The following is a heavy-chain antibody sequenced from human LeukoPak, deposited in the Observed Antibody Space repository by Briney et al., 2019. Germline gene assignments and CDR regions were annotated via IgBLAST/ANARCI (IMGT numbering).Heavy chain of an antibody. CDR3: ARAVTSTEGY. CDR1: GFTFSTYW. V-gene: IGHV3-7*03. J-gene: IGHJ4*02. CDR2: LNEDGSEK. Sequence: GGSLRLSCAASGFTFSTYWMTWVRQAPGKGLEWVASLNEDGSEKYYVDSVKGRFTISRDNAQKSLYLEMKSLSAKDTAVYYCARAVTSTEGYWGLGTLVTVSS.